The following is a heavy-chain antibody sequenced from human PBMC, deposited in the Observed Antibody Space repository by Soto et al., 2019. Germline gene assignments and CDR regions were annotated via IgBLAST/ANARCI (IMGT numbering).Heavy chain of an antibody. Sequence: LATQGLSYTVSGGNIIGYYGSCIGQHPGKGLEWIGYIYYSGSTNYNPSLKSRVTISVDTSKNQFSLKLSSVTAADTAVYYCARASTSSGYYNFDYWGQGTLVTVSS. CDR2: IYYSGST. D-gene: IGHD3-22*01. J-gene: IGHJ4*02. CDR3: ARASTSSGYYNFDY. V-gene: IGHV4-59*01. CDR1: GGNIIGYY.